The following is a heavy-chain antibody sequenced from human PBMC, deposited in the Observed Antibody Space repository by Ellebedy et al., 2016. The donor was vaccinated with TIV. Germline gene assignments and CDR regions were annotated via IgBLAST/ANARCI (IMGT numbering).Heavy chain of an antibody. CDR3: ARAGNYDQPSPSGGY. Sequence: PGGSLRLSCAASGFTFSSYSMNWVRQAPGKGLEWISFIGSSSSTIYYADSVKGRFTISRDNAKNSLYLQMNSLRAEDTAVYFCARAGNYDQPSPSGGYWGQGTLVTVSS. J-gene: IGHJ4*02. V-gene: IGHV3-48*01. CDR1: GFTFSSYS. CDR2: IGSSSSTI. D-gene: IGHD3-22*01.